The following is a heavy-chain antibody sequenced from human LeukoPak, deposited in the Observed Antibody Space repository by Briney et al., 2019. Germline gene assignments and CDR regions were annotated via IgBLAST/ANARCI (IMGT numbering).Heavy chain of an antibody. D-gene: IGHD6-19*01. V-gene: IGHV4-59*01. J-gene: IGHJ4*02. CDR1: GGSISSYY. CDR3: ARGGIAVAGIDY. Sequence: NTSETLSLTCTVSGGSISSYYWSWIRQPPGKGLEWIGYIYYSGSTNYNPSLKSRVTVSVDTSKNQFSLKLSSVTAADTAVYYCARGGIAVAGIDYWGQGTLVTVSS. CDR2: IYYSGST.